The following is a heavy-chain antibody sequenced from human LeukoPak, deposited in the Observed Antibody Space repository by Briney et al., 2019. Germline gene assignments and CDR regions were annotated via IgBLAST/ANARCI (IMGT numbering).Heavy chain of an antibody. CDR3: TRDPNYYDSSGWDY. CDR1: GYTFTSYD. D-gene: IGHD3-22*01. V-gene: IGHV1-8*01. J-gene: IGHJ4*02. Sequence: ASVTVSCKASGYTFTSYDINWVRQATGQGLEWMGWMNPNSGNTGYAQKFQGRVTMTRNTSISTAYMELSSLRSEDTAVYYCTRDPNYYDSSGWDYWGQGTPVTVSS. CDR2: MNPNSGNT.